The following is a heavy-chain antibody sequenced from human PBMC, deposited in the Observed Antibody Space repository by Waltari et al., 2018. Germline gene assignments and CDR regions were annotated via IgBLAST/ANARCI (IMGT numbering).Heavy chain of an antibody. Sequence: EVQLVESGGGLLQPGGSLRLSCAASGFTFSIYSMNGVRQAPGQGLGWVSYISSSSSTIYYAASVKGRFTISRDNAKNSLYLQMNRLGAEDTAVYYCAGGNRADMGLWGKGTTVTISS. V-gene: IGHV3-48*04. J-gene: IGHJ6*04. D-gene: IGHD2-15*01. CDR2: ISSSSSTI. CDR3: AGGNRADMGL. CDR1: GFTFSIYS.